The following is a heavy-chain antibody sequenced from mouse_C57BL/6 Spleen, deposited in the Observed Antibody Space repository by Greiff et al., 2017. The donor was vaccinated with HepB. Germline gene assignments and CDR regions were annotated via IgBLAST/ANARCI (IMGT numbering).Heavy chain of an antibody. V-gene: IGHV1-67*01. D-gene: IGHD1-1*01. Sequence: QVHVKQSGPELVRPGVSVKISCKGSGYTFTDYAMHWVKQSHAKSLEWIGVISTYYGDASYNQKFKDKATMTVDKSSSTAYMELARLTSEDSAVYYCAMFHYYGSSYGHYFDYWGQGTTLTVSS. CDR2: ISTYYGDA. CDR1: GYTFTDYA. CDR3: AMFHYYGSSYGHYFDY. J-gene: IGHJ2*01.